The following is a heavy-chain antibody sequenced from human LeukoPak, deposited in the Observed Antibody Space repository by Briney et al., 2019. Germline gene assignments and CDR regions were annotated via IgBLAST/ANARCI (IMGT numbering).Heavy chain of an antibody. J-gene: IGHJ4*02. CDR2: IGLGGTDT. Sequence: PGGSLRLSCVASGFTFSSHAASWFRRAPGKGLEWVSTIGLGGTDTYYADSVRGRFTISKDSSKNTLQMNSLSAEDTAIYYCVKHSGTVYGNTDYWGQGVLVTVSS. CDR1: GFTFSSHA. CDR3: VKHSGTVYGNTDY. V-gene: IGHV3-23*01. D-gene: IGHD1-1*01.